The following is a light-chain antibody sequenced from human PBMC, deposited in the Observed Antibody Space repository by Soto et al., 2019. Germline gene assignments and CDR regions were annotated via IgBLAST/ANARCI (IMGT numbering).Light chain of an antibody. CDR2: EVS. V-gene: IGLV2-8*01. Sequence: QSALTQPPSASGSPGQSVTISCTETSSDVGGYNYVSWYQQHPGKAPKLMIYEVSKRPSGVPDRFSGSKSGNTASLTVSGLQAEDEADYYCSSYARSNPVVFGGGTKLTVL. J-gene: IGLJ2*01. CDR3: SSYARSNPVV. CDR1: SSDVGGYNY.